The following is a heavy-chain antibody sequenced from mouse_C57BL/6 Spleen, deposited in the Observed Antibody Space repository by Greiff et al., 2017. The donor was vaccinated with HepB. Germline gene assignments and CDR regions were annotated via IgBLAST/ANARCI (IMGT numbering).Heavy chain of an antibody. CDR2: IDPENGDT. CDR1: GFNIKDDY. CDR3: TEVTPFAY. J-gene: IGHJ3*01. Sequence: VQLQQSGAELVRPGASVKLSCTASGFNIKDDYMHWVKQRPEQGLEWIGWIDPENGDTEYASKFQGTATITADTSSNTAYLQLSSLTFEDTAVYYCTEVTPFAYWGQGTLVTVSA. D-gene: IGHD2-3*01. V-gene: IGHV14-4*01.